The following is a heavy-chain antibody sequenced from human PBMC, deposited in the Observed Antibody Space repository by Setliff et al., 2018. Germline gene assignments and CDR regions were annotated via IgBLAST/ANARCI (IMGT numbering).Heavy chain of an antibody. CDR2: IRYDGSEK. CDR1: GFTFSNYG. Sequence: PGGSLRLSCVASGFTFSNYGMHWVRQAPGKGLQWVAFIRYDGSEKSYADSVKGRFTIARDDSKNMVYLEMNNLKTDDTAVYYCAKDGGYWSGYADYWGQGTLVTVSS. V-gene: IGHV3-30*02. D-gene: IGHD6-13*01. J-gene: IGHJ4*02. CDR3: AKDGGYWSGYADY.